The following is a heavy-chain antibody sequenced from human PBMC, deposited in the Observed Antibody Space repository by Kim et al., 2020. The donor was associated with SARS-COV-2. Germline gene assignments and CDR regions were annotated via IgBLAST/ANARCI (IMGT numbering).Heavy chain of an antibody. CDR3: ARAQEGDILTGYFGGFDY. J-gene: IGHJ4*02. Sequence: ASVKVSCKASGYTFTSYYMHWVRQAPGQGLEWMGIINPSGGSTSYAQKFQGRVTMTRDTSTSTVYMELSSLRSEDTAVYYCARAQEGDILTGYFGGFDYWGQGTLVTVSS. CDR2: INPSGGST. CDR1: GYTFTSYY. D-gene: IGHD3-9*01. V-gene: IGHV1-46*01.